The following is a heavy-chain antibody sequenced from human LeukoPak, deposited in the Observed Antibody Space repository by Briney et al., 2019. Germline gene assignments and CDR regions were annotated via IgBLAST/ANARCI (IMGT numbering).Heavy chain of an antibody. CDR3: AREVDYCRSASCYEGYYYYMDV. CDR2: VYYTGNT. J-gene: IGHJ6*03. V-gene: IGHV4-59*01. CDR1: GGSISSYY. D-gene: IGHD2-2*01. Sequence: SETLSLSCTVSGGSISSYYWSWIRQPPGKGLEWIGYVYYTGNTNHNPSLKSRVTMSVDTSKNQFSLKLSSVTAADTAVYYCAREVDYCRSASCYEGYYYYMDVWGKGTTVTVSS.